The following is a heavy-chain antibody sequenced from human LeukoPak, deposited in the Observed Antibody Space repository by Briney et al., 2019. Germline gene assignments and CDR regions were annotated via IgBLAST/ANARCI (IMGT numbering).Heavy chain of an antibody. CDR1: GFTFSGSA. J-gene: IGHJ4*02. V-gene: IGHV3-73*01. D-gene: IGHD3-22*01. Sequence: GGSLRLSCAASGFTFSGSAMHWVRQASGKGLEWVGRIRSKANSYATAYAASVKGRFTISRDDSKNTAYLQMNSLKTEDTAVYYCTRHRVDYDSSDFDYWGQGTLVTVSS. CDR3: TRHRVDYDSSDFDY. CDR2: IRSKANSYAT.